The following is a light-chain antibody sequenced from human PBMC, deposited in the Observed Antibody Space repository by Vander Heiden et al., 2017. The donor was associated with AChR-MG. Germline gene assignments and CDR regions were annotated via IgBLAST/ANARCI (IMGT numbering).Light chain of an antibody. CDR1: QSVSSSY. J-gene: IGKJ2*02. CDR2: GAS. Sequence: EIVLTQSPGTLSLSPGERATLSCRASQSVSSSYVAWYQQKPGQAPRLLIYGASSRANGIQDRFSGSGSGTDFTLTISRLEPEEFAVYSLGTFGQRTKLDIK. V-gene: IGKV3-20*01. CDR3: GT.